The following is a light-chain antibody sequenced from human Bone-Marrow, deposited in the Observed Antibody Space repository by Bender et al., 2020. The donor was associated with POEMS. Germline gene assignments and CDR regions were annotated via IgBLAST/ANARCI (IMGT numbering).Light chain of an antibody. J-gene: IGLJ3*02. Sequence: QSVLTQPPSASGTPGQRVTISCAGSISNIGAGYDVQWYQQLPGTAPRLVVYSNYQRPSGVPARFSGSKSGTSASLAISDIQSEDEGDYYCSSWDDSLSGWVFGGGTKLTVL. CDR1: ISNIGAGYD. CDR3: SSWDDSLSGWV. CDR2: SNY. V-gene: IGLV1-44*01.